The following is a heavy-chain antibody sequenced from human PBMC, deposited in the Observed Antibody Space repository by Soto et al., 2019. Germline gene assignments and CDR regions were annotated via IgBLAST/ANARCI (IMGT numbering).Heavy chain of an antibody. Sequence: ESGGGVVQPGRSLRLSCAASGFTFSSYGMHWVRQAPGKGLEWVAVISYDGSNKYYADSVKGRFTISRDNSKNTLYLQMNSLRAEDTAVYYCAKGAGFDYWGQGTLVTVSS. V-gene: IGHV3-30*18. CDR2: ISYDGSNK. J-gene: IGHJ4*02. CDR1: GFTFSSYG. CDR3: AKGAGFDY.